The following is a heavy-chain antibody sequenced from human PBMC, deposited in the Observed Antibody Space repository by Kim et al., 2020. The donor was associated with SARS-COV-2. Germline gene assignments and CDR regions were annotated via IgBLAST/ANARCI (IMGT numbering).Heavy chain of an antibody. D-gene: IGHD4-17*01. CDR3: ARVGGPPGYGDYYFDY. Sequence: SVKVSCKASGGTFSSYTISWVRQAPGQGLEWMGRIIPILGIANYAQKFQGRVTITADKSTSTAYMELSSLRSEDTAVYYCARVGGPPGYGDYYFDYWGQGTLVTVSS. CDR1: GGTFSSYT. V-gene: IGHV1-69*02. CDR2: IIPILGIA. J-gene: IGHJ4*02.